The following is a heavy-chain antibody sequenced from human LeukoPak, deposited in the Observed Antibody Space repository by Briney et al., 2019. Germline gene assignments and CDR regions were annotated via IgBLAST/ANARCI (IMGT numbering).Heavy chain of an antibody. CDR1: GFTFSSYG. V-gene: IGHV3-33*08. D-gene: IGHD5-18*01. CDR2: IWYDGSNK. CDR3: ARGNGYSYGYVDY. Sequence: GGSLRLSCAASGFTFSSYGMHWVRQAPGKGLEWVAVIWYDGSNKYYADSVKGRFTISRDNSKNTLYLQMNSLRAEDTAVYYCARGNGYSYGYVDYWGQGTLVTVSS. J-gene: IGHJ4*02.